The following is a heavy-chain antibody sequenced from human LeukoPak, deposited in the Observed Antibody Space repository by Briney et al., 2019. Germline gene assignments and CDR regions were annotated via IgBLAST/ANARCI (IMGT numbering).Heavy chain of an antibody. CDR2: IKPGGSEK. D-gene: IGHD3-3*01. CDR3: ATFRFLGT. Sequence: TGGSLRLSCTASGFTFSNFWMGWVRQGPGKGLEWVANIKPGGSEKYYVDSVKGRFTISRDNAKNSLYLQMNSLRAEDTAVYYCATFRFLGTWGQGTMVTVSP. CDR1: GFTFSNFW. J-gene: IGHJ3*01. V-gene: IGHV3-7*03.